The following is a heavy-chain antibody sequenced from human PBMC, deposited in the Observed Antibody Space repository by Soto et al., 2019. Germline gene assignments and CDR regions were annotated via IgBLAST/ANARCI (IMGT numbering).Heavy chain of an antibody. Sequence: PSETLSLTCTVSGGSITSSSYYWGWIRQPPGKGLEWIGNIYYSGSTYYNPSLKSRVTISVDTSKNQFPLKLSSVTAADTAVYYCMLGSGWKDFDYWGQGTLVTVSS. J-gene: IGHJ4*02. CDR2: IYYSGST. D-gene: IGHD3-22*01. CDR3: MLGSGWKDFDY. V-gene: IGHV4-39*01. CDR1: GGSITSSSYY.